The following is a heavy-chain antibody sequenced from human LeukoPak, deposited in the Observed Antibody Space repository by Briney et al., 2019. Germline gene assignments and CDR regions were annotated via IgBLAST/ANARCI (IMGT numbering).Heavy chain of an antibody. J-gene: IGHJ6*03. CDR2: INSDGSST. D-gene: IGHD3-10*01. CDR1: GFTFSSYW. Sequence: GGSLRLSCAASGFTFSSYWMHWVRQAPGKGLVWVSRINSDGSSTSYADSVKGRFTVSRDNAKNTLCLQMNSLRAEDTAVYYCASTMVRGVVDYYYYYYMDVWGKGTTVTVSS. CDR3: ASTMVRGVVDYYYYYYMDV. V-gene: IGHV3-74*01.